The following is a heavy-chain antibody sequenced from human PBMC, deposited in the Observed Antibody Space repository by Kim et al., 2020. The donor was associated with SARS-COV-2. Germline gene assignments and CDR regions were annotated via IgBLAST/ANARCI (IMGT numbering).Heavy chain of an antibody. Sequence: SVKVSCKASGGTFSSYAISWVRQAPGQGLEWMGGIIPIFGTANYAQKFQGRVTITADESTSTAYMELSSLRSEDTAVYYCARDHLTSDWYGSGTQLVYWGQGTLVTVSS. CDR3: ARDHLTSDWYGSGTQLVY. J-gene: IGHJ4*02. D-gene: IGHD3-10*01. CDR2: IIPIFGTA. V-gene: IGHV1-69*13. CDR1: GGTFSSYA.